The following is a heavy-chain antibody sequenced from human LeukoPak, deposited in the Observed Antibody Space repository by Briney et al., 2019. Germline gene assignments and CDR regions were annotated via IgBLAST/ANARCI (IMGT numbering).Heavy chain of an antibody. CDR1: GFTFGDYA. V-gene: IGHV3-49*03. D-gene: IGHD2-2*01. CDR3: TREGDIVVVPAAPDY. J-gene: IGHJ4*02. CDR2: IRSKAYGGTT. Sequence: GGSLRLSCTASGFTFGDYAMSWFRQAPGKGLEWVGFIRSKAYGGTTEYAASVKGRFTISRDDSKSIAYLQMNSLKTEDTAVYYCTREGDIVVVPAAPDYWGQGTLVTVSS.